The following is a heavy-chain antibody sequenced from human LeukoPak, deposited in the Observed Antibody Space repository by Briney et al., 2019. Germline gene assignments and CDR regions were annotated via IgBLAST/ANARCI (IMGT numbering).Heavy chain of an antibody. Sequence: GGSLRLSCAASGFTFSSYAMSWVRQAPGKGLEWVANIKEDGSDKYYVDSVEGRFTISRDNAKNSLYLQMNTLRAEDPAVYYCMGNPGDYWGQGTLVTVSS. J-gene: IGHJ4*02. CDR2: IKEDGSDK. CDR3: MGNPGDY. CDR1: GFTFSSYA. V-gene: IGHV3-7*01. D-gene: IGHD1-14*01.